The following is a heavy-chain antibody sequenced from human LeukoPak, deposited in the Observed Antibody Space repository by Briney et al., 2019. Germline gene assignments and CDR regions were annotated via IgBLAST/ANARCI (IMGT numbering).Heavy chain of an antibody. Sequence: KPGGSLRLSYAASGFTFSDYYMSWIRQAPGKGLEWVSYISSSGSTIYYADSVKGRFTISRDNAKNSLYLQMNSLRAEDTAVYYCARVQDCSSTSCYFGSFDYWGQGTLVTVSS. V-gene: IGHV3-11*04. CDR1: GFTFSDYY. CDR3: ARVQDCSSTSCYFGSFDY. J-gene: IGHJ4*02. CDR2: ISSSGSTI. D-gene: IGHD2-2*01.